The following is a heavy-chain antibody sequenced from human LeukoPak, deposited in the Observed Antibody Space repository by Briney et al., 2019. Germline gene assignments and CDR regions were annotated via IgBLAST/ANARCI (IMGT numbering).Heavy chain of an antibody. V-gene: IGHV3-21*01. Sequence: PGGSLRLSCAASRFTFSTYSMNWVRQAPGKGLEWVSSIDSTSTYIYYADSVKGRFTISRDNAKNSLYLQVNSLRAEDTAVYYCVRGCGRASCPYFFDSWGHGSLVTVSS. CDR1: RFTFSTYS. CDR2: IDSTSTYI. CDR3: VRGCGRASCPYFFDS. D-gene: IGHD2-2*01. J-gene: IGHJ4*01.